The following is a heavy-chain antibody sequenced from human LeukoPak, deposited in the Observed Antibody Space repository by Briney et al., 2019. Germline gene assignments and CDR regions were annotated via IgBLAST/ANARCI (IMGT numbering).Heavy chain of an antibody. J-gene: IGHJ4*02. CDR2: ISGSGGST. CDR3: ARVGQGYCSGGSCSSGVEFDY. CDR1: GFTFSSYA. Sequence: GGSLRLSCAASGFTFSSYAMSWVRQAPGKGLEWVSAISGSGGSTYYADSVKGRFTISRDNAKNSLYLQMNSLRAEDTAVYYCARVGQGYCSGGSCSSGVEFDYWGQGTLVTVSS. V-gene: IGHV3-23*01. D-gene: IGHD2-15*01.